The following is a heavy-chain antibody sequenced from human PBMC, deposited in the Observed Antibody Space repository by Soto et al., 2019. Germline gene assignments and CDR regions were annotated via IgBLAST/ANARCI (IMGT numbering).Heavy chain of an antibody. J-gene: IGHJ4*02. D-gene: IGHD5-12*01. CDR3: ARGHIVATILDY. Sequence: RLSCAASGFIFSNYEMSWVRQAPGKGVEWVSYIDHSGTTIYYADSVKGRFTISRDNAKNSLFLQMNSLRAEDTAVYYCARGHIVATILDYWGQGTLVTVSS. CDR1: GFIFSNYE. CDR2: IDHSGTTI. V-gene: IGHV3-48*03.